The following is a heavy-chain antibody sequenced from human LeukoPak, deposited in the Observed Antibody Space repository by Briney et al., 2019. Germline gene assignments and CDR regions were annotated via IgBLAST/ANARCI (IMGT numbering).Heavy chain of an antibody. CDR2: LSGSGGST. D-gene: IGHD6-6*01. V-gene: IGHV3-23*01. Sequence: PGGSVTLSCAASGFTFSSYAMIWLRQAPGKALEWVLALSGSGGSTYYADSVKGRFTISRDNSKNTLYLQMNSLRAEDTAVYYCAKDEYSSTVLGYWGQATMVTVSS. CDR3: AKDEYSSTVLGY. CDR1: GFTFSSYA. J-gene: IGHJ3*01.